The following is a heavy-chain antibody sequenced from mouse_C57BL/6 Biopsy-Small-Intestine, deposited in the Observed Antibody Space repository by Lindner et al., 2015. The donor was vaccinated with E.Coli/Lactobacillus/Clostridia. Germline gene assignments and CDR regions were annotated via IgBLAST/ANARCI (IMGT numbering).Heavy chain of an antibody. CDR3: ARDYDWYFDV. D-gene: IGHD2-3*01. V-gene: IGHV3-5*01. Sequence: VQLQESGPGLVKPPQTVFLTCTVTGISITTGNFRWNWIRQFPGNKLEWIGYIYYSGSITYNPSLTSRTTLTRDTPKNQFFLEMNSLTAEDTATYYCARDYDWYFDVWGTGTTVTVSS. CDR1: GISITTGNFR. J-gene: IGHJ1*03. CDR2: IYYSGSI.